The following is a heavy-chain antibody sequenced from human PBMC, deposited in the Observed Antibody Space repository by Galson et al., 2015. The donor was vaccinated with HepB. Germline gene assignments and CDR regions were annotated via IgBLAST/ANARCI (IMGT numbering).Heavy chain of an antibody. Sequence: SLRLSCAASGFTFSSYAMSWVRQAPGKGLEWVSAISGSGGSTYYADSVKGRFTISRDNSKNTLYLQMNSLRAEDTAVYYCAKYPGEWLVGLEKLSYFDYWGQGTLVTVSS. V-gene: IGHV3-23*01. CDR2: ISGSGGST. CDR3: AKYPGEWLVGLEKLSYFDY. D-gene: IGHD6-19*01. J-gene: IGHJ4*02. CDR1: GFTFSSYA.